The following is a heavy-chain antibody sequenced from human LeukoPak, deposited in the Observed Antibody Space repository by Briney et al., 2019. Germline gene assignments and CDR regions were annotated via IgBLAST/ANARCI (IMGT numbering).Heavy chain of an antibody. CDR3: AKDLSPGVY. J-gene: IGHJ4*02. V-gene: IGHV3-23*01. CDR2: ISGSGGST. Sequence: TGGSLRLSCAASGFTFSTYSMSWLRQAPGKGLEWVSAISGSGGSTYYADSVKGRFTISRDNSKNTLYLRMNSLRSEDTAVYYCAKDLSPGVYWGQGTLVTVSS. CDR1: GFTFSTYS. D-gene: IGHD2-8*01.